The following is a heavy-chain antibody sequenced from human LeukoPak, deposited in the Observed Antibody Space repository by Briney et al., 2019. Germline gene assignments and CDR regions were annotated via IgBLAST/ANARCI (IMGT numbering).Heavy chain of an antibody. V-gene: IGHV4-39*07. CDR2: IYYSGST. CDR1: GGSISSSSYY. D-gene: IGHD5-24*01. J-gene: IGHJ4*02. CDR3: ARVGATMATITGMIDY. Sequence: PSETLSLTCAVSGGSISSSSYYWGWIRQPPGKGLEWIGSIYYSGSTYYNPSLKSRVTISVDTSKNQFSLKLSSVTAADTAVYYCARVGATMATITGMIDYWGQGTLVTVSS.